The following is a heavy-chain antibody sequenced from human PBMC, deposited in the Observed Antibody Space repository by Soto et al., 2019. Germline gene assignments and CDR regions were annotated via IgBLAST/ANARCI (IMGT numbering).Heavy chain of an antibody. Sequence: GGSLRLSCAASGFTFSSYSMNWVRQAPGKGLEWVSYISSSSSTIYYADSVKGRFTISRDNAKNSLFLQMNSLRDEDTAVYYCAGHYDYVWGSGRMDLWGQGTTVTVSS. D-gene: IGHD3-16*01. CDR2: ISSSSSTI. J-gene: IGHJ6*02. CDR1: GFTFSSYS. CDR3: AGHYDYVWGSGRMDL. V-gene: IGHV3-48*02.